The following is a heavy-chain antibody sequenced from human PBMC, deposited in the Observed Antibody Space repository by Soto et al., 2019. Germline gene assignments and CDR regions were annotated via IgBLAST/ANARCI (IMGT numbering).Heavy chain of an antibody. V-gene: IGHV3-53*01. Sequence: GGSLRLSCAASGFNVNSDYMNWVRQTPGKGLEWVASIYSGETTYYADSVRGRFTISSDKSKNTLYFQLSSLRIEDTAVYYCTRGGRGLGRLSLFEYWGQGVLVTVSS. CDR1: GFNVNSDY. D-gene: IGHD1-26*01. CDR2: IYSGETT. CDR3: TRGGRGLGRLSLFEY. J-gene: IGHJ4*02.